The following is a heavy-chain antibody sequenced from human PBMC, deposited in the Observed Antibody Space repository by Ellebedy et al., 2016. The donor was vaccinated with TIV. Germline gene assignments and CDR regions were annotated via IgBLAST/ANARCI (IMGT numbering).Heavy chain of an antibody. Sequence: GGSLRLSXAASGFTFSSYSMNWVRQAPGKGLEWVSYISSSSSTIYYADSVKGRFTISRDNAKNSLYLQMNSLRDEDTAVYYCARDGWRGIAVAVTEYWGQGTLVTVSS. CDR2: ISSSSSTI. CDR3: ARDGWRGIAVAVTEY. J-gene: IGHJ4*02. D-gene: IGHD6-19*01. V-gene: IGHV3-48*02. CDR1: GFTFSSYS.